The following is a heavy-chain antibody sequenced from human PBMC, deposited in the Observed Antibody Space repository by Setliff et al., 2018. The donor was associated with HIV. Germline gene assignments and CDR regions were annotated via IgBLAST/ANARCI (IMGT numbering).Heavy chain of an antibody. D-gene: IGHD1-26*01. V-gene: IGHV1-18*01. J-gene: IGHJ4*02. CDR3: ARDRRFAGTYHFDS. CDR1: GYTFPDYG. CDR2: ISAYNGNT. Sequence: ASVKVSCKASGYTFPDYGISWVRQAPGQGLEWMGWISAYNGNTNYAQKFQERVTMTTDTSSTTAYMELRSPRSDDTAVYYCARDRRFAGTYHFDSWGQGTLVTV.